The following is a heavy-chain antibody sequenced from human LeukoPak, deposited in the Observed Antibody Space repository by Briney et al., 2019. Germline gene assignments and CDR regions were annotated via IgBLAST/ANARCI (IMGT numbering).Heavy chain of an antibody. D-gene: IGHD3-22*01. CDR1: GYTFTNYG. Sequence: GASVKVSCKASGYTFTNYGVNWVRQAPGEGLEWMGWINTNSGDPTYAQGFTGRFVFSFDTSVSTAYLQISSLRAEDTAVYYCARVGYYDSSGYLDYWGQGTLVTVSS. CDR3: ARVGYYDSSGYLDY. J-gene: IGHJ4*02. V-gene: IGHV7-4-1*02. CDR2: INTNSGDP.